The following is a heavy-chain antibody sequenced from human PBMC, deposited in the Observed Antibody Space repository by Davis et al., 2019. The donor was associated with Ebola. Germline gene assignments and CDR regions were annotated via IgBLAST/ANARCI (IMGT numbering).Heavy chain of an antibody. CDR2: INHSGST. CDR3: ARFGDNYDSSGYYSYYYGMDV. J-gene: IGHJ6*02. D-gene: IGHD3-22*01. V-gene: IGHV4-34*01. Sequence: PSETLSLTCAVYGGSFSGYYWSWIRQPPGTGLEWIGEINHSGSTNYNPSIKSRVTISVDTSKNQFSLKLSSVTAADTAVYYCARFGDNYDSSGYYSYYYGMDVWGQGTTVTVSS. CDR1: GGSFSGYY.